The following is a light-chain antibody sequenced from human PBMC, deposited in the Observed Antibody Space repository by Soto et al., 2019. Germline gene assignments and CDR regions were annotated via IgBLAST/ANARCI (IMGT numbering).Light chain of an antibody. CDR3: QQYGSSPLT. CDR1: QSVSSSY. J-gene: IGKJ4*01. CDR2: DAS. Sequence: EIALSQSPGTLSLSPGERATLSCRASQSVSSSYLAWYQRKPGQAPRLVIYDASTRATGIPDRFSGSGSGTDFTLTISRLEPEDFAVYYCQQYGSSPLTFGGGTKVDIK. V-gene: IGKV3-20*01.